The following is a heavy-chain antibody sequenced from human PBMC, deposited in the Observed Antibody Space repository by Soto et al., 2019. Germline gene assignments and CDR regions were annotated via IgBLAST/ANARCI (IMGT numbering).Heavy chain of an antibody. Sequence: PADTLSRTCSVSGGSVSSSSYYWSWILQPPGKGLEWVGYIYYSGSTNYNPSLKSRVTISVDTSKNQFSLKLSSVTAADTAVYYCARGGYCSGGSCYYSPPHNWFDPWGHGTLVTVSS. CDR2: IYYSGST. CDR1: GGSVSSSSYY. D-gene: IGHD2-15*01. V-gene: IGHV4-61*01. J-gene: IGHJ5*02. CDR3: ARGGYCSGGSCYYSPPHNWFDP.